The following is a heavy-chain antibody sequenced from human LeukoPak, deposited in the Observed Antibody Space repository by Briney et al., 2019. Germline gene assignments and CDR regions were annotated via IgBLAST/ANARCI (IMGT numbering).Heavy chain of an antibody. CDR3: AKDSSGRDYRQSVYVIDV. CDR2: ISGSGGST. V-gene: IGHV3-23*01. CDR1: GFTFSSYA. D-gene: IGHD5-12*01. J-gene: IGHJ6*02. Sequence: GGSLRLSCAASGFTFSSYAMSWVRQAPGKGLEWVSAISGSGGSTYYADSVKGRFTISRDNSKNTLYLQMNSLRAEDTAVYYCAKDSSGRDYRQSVYVIDVWGQGTTVTVSS.